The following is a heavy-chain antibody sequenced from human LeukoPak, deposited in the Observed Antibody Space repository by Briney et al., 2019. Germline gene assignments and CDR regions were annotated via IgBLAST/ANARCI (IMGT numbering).Heavy chain of an antibody. J-gene: IGHJ4*02. V-gene: IGHV4-34*01. Sequence: SETLSLTCAGYGGSFSGYYWSWIRQPPGNGLEWIGEVNHSGSTNYNPSLKSRVTISVDTSKNQFSLKLSSVTAADTAVYYCARERGYYDYWGQGTLVTVSS. CDR3: ARERGYYDY. CDR2: VNHSGST. CDR1: GGSFSGYY.